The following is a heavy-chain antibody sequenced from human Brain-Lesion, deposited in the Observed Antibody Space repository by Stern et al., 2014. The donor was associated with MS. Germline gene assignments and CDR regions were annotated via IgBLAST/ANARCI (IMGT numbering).Heavy chain of an antibody. J-gene: IGHJ4*02. Sequence: VQLVESGPGLVKPSETLSLTCTVSGGSISSSTYYWAWIRQPPGKGLEWIGTIYYSGFTYYNPSLKSRVTISVDMSKTQFSLKLSSVTAADTAIYYCARHDSVPRPSQLYSARDRGPGYFDYWGQGTLVTVSS. D-gene: IGHD1-26*01. CDR3: ARHDSVPRPSQLYSARDRGPGYFDY. V-gene: IGHV4-39*01. CDR1: GGSISSSTYY. CDR2: IYYSGFT.